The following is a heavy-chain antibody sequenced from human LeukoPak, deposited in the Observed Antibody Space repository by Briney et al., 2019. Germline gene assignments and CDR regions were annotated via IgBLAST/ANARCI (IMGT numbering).Heavy chain of an antibody. CDR3: ARDSIITIFGVVIRLDY. V-gene: IGHV3-21*01. D-gene: IGHD3-3*01. CDR2: ISSSSSYI. Sequence: NTGGSLRLSCAASGFTFSSYSMNWVRQAPGKGLEWVSSISSSSSYIYYADSVKGRFTISRDNAKNSLYLQMNSLRAEGTAVYYCARDSIITIFGVVIRLDYWGQGTLVTVSS. J-gene: IGHJ4*02. CDR1: GFTFSSYS.